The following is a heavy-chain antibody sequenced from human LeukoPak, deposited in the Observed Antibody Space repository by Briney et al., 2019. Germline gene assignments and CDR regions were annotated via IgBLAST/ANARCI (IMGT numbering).Heavy chain of an antibody. J-gene: IGHJ4*02. CDR3: ARGAGYSRY. CDR2: INPSGGTT. V-gene: IGHV1-46*01. Sequence: GASVTVSCKASGYTFTTYYIHWVRQAPGQGLEWMGMINPSGGTTSYPQKFQGRVTMTRDMSTSTVYMELSSLRSEDTAVYYCARGAGYSRYWGQGTLVTVSS. CDR1: GYTFTTYY. D-gene: IGHD5-18*01.